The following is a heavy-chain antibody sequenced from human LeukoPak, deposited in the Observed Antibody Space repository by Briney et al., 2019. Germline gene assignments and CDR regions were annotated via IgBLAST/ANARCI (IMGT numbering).Heavy chain of an antibody. D-gene: IGHD4-23*01. Sequence: GRSLRLSCAASGFTFDDYAMHWVRQAPGKGLEWVSGISWNSGSIGYADSVMGRFTISRDNAKNSLYLQMNSLRAEDTALYYCAKSPGPTTVVTILDCWGQGTLVTVSS. CDR3: AKSPGPTTVVTILDC. J-gene: IGHJ4*02. CDR2: ISWNSGSI. CDR1: GFTFDDYA. V-gene: IGHV3-9*01.